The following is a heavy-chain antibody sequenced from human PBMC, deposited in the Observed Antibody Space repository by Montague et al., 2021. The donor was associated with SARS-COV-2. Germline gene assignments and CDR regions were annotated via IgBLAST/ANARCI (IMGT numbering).Heavy chain of an antibody. CDR1: GGSISSYY. D-gene: IGHD1-26*01. V-gene: IGHV4-59*01. CDR2: ICYSGST. J-gene: IGHJ4*02. Sequence: SETLSLTCTVSGGSISSYYWGWIRQPPGKGLEWIGYICYSGSTNYNPSLKSRVTISVDTSKNQFSLKLSSVTAADTAVYYCARYGSGKYHADYSGSYHLDYWGQGTLVTVSS. CDR3: ARYGSGKYHADYSGSYHLDY.